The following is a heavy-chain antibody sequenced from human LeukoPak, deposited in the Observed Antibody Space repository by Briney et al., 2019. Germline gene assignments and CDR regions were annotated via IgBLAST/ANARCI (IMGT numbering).Heavy chain of an antibody. CDR3: ARGRSVFGLDP. Sequence: SETLSLTCTVSGXSVSSGSYFWSWIRQPPGKGLEWIRYVYYSGSTNYNPSLKSRVTISVDTSKTQFSLRLSSVTAADTAAYYCARGRSVFGLDPWGQGALATVSS. D-gene: IGHD3-10*01. CDR1: GXSVSSGSYF. V-gene: IGHV4-61*01. J-gene: IGHJ5*02. CDR2: VYYSGST.